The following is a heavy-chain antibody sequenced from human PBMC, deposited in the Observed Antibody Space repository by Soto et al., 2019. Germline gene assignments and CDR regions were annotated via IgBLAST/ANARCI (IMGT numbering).Heavy chain of an antibody. CDR1: GGTFSSYA. CDR2: IIPIFGTA. CDR3: AGTYCSGGSCYPKPNYYYGMDV. V-gene: IGHV1-69*01. D-gene: IGHD2-15*01. Sequence: QVQLVQSGAEVKKPGSLVKVSCKASGGTFSSYAISWVRQAPGQGLEWMGGIIPIFGTANYAQKFQGRVTITADESTSTAYMELSSLRSEDTAVYYCAGTYCSGGSCYPKPNYYYGMDVWGQGTTVTVSS. J-gene: IGHJ6*02.